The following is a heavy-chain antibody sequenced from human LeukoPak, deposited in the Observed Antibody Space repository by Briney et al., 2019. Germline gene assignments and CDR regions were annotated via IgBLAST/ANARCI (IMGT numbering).Heavy chain of an antibody. CDR3: AKDGRQRKTYFYGSGSANAFDI. V-gene: IGHV3-30*02. D-gene: IGHD3-10*01. CDR2: IRYDGSNK. J-gene: IGHJ3*02. CDR1: GFTFSSYG. Sequence: GGSLRLSCAASGFTFSSYGMHWVRQAPGKGLEWVAFIRYDGSNKYYADSVKGRFTISRDNSKNTLYLQMNSLRAEDTAVYCCAKDGRQRKTYFYGSGSANAFDIWGQGTMVTVSS.